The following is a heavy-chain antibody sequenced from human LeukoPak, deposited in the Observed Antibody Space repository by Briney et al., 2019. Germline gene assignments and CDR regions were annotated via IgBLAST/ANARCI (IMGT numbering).Heavy chain of an antibody. CDR3: ARGEEYHDSSGYHLDY. CDR2: INHSGST. CDR1: GGSFSGYY. Sequence: SETLSLTCAVYGGSFSGYYWGWIRQPPGKGLESIGEINHSGSTNYNPSLKSRVTISVDTSKNQFSLKLSSVTAADTAVYYCARGEEYHDSSGYHLDYWGQGTLVTVSS. J-gene: IGHJ4*02. V-gene: IGHV4-34*01. D-gene: IGHD3-22*01.